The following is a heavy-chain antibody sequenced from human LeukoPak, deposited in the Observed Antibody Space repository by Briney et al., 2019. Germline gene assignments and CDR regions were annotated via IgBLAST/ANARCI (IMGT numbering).Heavy chain of an antibody. J-gene: IGHJ4*02. D-gene: IGHD6-19*01. CDR1: GYTSTGYY. Sequence: ASVKVSCKASGYTSTGYYMHWVRQAPGQGLEWMGWINPNSGGTNYAQKFQGRVTMTRDTSISTAYMELSRLRSDDTAVYYCARAVSAGYSSGWYLASVYFDYWGQGTLVTVSS. V-gene: IGHV1-2*02. CDR2: INPNSGGT. CDR3: ARAVSAGYSSGWYLASVYFDY.